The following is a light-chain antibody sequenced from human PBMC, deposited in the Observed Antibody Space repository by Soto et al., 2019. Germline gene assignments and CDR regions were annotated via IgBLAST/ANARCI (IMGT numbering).Light chain of an antibody. J-gene: IGKJ1*01. CDR3: QQYQTRWT. V-gene: IGKV1-5*01. Sequence: DIQLTQSPSIVSASVGDSVTIPCRASQSISTWLAWYQQKPGRAPNLLISGASSLGSGVPSRLSGSGSGSQFTLTIRGLQPDDFATYYCQQYQTRWTFGQGTKVDIK. CDR2: GAS. CDR1: QSISTW.